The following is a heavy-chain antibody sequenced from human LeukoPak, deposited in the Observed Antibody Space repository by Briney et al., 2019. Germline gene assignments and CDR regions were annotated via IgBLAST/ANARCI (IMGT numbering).Heavy chain of an antibody. CDR2: IYYSGST. D-gene: IGHD3-10*01. V-gene: IGHV4-30-4*01. J-gene: IGHJ6*03. CDR1: GGSLGSGEYY. CDR3: AARGYYYGSGTQPIYYMDV. Sequence: SETLSLTCTVSGGSLGSGEYYWNWVRQPPGKGLEWIGYIYYSGSTYYNPSLRSRVSISGVTSKNQFSLKLSSVTAADTAVYYCAARGYYYGSGTQPIYYMDVWGKGTTVTVSS.